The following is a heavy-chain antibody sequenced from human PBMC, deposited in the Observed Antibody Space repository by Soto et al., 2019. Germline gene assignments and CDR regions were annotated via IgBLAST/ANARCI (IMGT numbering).Heavy chain of an antibody. CDR1: GGSISSGGYS. Sequence: QLQLLESGSGLVKPSQTLSLTCAVSGGSISSGGYSWGWIRQPPGKGLEWIGYIYNSVSTYYNPPLKSRVTISVDRSKNQFSLRLSSVTAADTAVYYCARVPDYWGQGTRVTVSS. V-gene: IGHV4-30-2*01. CDR2: IYNSVST. J-gene: IGHJ4*02. CDR3: ARVPDY.